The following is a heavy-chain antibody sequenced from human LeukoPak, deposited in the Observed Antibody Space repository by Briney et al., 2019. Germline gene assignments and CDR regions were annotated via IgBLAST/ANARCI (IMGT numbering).Heavy chain of an antibody. D-gene: IGHD6-13*01. CDR2: IDYDGGSG. Sequence: GGSLRLSCTVSGFTLSSYEMSWIRQAPGKGLEWVSSIDYDGGSGHYADSVKGRFTISRDNAKNTLYLQMNSLRAEDTAVYYCARVIMRSSWQGGYNYYYYMDVWGKGTTVTVSS. CDR3: ARVIMRSSWQGGYNYYYYMDV. CDR1: GFTLSSYE. V-gene: IGHV3-74*01. J-gene: IGHJ6*03.